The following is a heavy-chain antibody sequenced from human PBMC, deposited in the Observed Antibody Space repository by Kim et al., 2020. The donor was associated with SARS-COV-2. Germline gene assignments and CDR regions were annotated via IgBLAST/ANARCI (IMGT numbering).Heavy chain of an antibody. Sequence: ASVKVSCKASGYSFTTYAIHWVRQAPGQRLEWMGWINTGNGNTRYSQNFQGRVTFTRDTSASTAYMELSSLTSEDTAVFYCATRITGTPSWGQGTLVTVSS. V-gene: IGHV1-3*04. CDR3: ATRITGTPS. CDR1: GYSFTTYA. CDR2: INTGNGNT. J-gene: IGHJ4*02. D-gene: IGHD1-20*01.